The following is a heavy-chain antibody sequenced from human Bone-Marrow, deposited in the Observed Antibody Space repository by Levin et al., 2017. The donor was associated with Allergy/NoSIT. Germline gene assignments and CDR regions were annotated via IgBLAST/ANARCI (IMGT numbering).Heavy chain of an antibody. J-gene: IGHJ5*02. CDR3: AITPAREIALAGSGWFDP. D-gene: IGHD2-15*01. Sequence: SQTLSLTCAVSGGSISSGDYSWSWIRQPPGKGLEWIGFIYPGGSTSYNPSLKSRVTISVDGSHNHFSLTFTSVTAADTAVYYCAITPAREIALAGSGWFDPWGQGTLVTV. CDR1: GGSISSGDYS. V-gene: IGHV4-30-2*01. CDR2: IYPGGST.